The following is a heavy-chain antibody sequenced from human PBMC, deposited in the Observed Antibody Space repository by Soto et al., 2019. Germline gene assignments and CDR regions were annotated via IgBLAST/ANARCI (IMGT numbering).Heavy chain of an antibody. CDR2: IKCSGTT. J-gene: IGHJ4*02. D-gene: IGHD4-17*01. V-gene: IGHV4-39*01. CDR3: ARQADRAPTVVRF. CDR1: GGSISSSRCH. Sequence: SETLSLTCTVSGGSISSSRCHWGWIRQPPGKGLEWIASIKCSGTTFYNPSLKSRVTLSVDTSKNQFALKLCSVTAAETAVYYCARQADRAPTVVRFWGQGTLVTVSS.